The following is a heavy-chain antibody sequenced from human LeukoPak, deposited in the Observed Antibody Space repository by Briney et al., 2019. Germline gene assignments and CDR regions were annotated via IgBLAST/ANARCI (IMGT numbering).Heavy chain of an antibody. CDR1: GDSLSSNG. Sequence: GASVKVSCKASGDSLSSNGISWARQAPGQGLEWMGWISDYSGNTKYAQNFQDRVTLTTDRSTNTAYTELRSLRSDDTAVYYCAREGATDYYFDPWGQGTLVTVSS. D-gene: IGHD4-4*01. V-gene: IGHV1-18*01. CDR3: AREGATDYYFDP. J-gene: IGHJ4*02. CDR2: ISDYSGNT.